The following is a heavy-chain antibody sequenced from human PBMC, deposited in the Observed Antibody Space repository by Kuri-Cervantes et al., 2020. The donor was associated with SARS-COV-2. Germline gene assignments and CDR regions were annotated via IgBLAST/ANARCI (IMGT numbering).Heavy chain of an antibody. J-gene: IGHJ4*02. CDR3: VRIRAATVVADY. CDR1: GFSLTTSGMC. CDR2: IDWDYDK. V-gene: IGHV2-70*11. D-gene: IGHD4-11*01. Sequence: SGPTLVKPTQTLTLTCTFSGFSLTTSGMCVAWIRHPPGKALEWLARIDWDYDKYYKTFLNTRLSISKDTSKDQVVLAMTNMDPVDTATYYCVRIRAATVVADYWGQGTLVTVSS.